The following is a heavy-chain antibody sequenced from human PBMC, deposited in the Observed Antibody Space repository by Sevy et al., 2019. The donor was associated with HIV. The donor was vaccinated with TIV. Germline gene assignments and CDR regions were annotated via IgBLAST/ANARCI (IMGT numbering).Heavy chain of an antibody. Sequence: GGSLRLSCAASGFTFINYAMSWVRQAPGKGLEWVSGISGTGGNTYLADSVKGRFTISRDNSKNTLSLQMNSLTVEDTAVYYCARETDNSARWLDPWGQGTLVTVSS. V-gene: IGHV3-23*01. J-gene: IGHJ5*02. D-gene: IGHD4-4*01. CDR3: ARETDNSARWLDP. CDR2: ISGTGGNT. CDR1: GFTFINYA.